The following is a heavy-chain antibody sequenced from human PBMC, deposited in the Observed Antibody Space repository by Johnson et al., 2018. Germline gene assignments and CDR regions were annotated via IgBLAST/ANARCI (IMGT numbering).Heavy chain of an antibody. CDR2: IYYSGST. J-gene: IGHJ6*03. CDR1: GGSISSYY. CDR3: ARVITGTGPHYYYYYMDV. Sequence: QVQLQESGPGLVKPSETXSLTCTVSGGSISSYYWSWIRQPPGKGLEWIGYIYYSGSTNYNPSLKSRVTISVDTSKNQFSLKLSSVTAADTAVYYCARVITGTGPHYYYYYMDVWGKGTTVTVSS. D-gene: IGHD1-7*01. V-gene: IGHV4-59*01.